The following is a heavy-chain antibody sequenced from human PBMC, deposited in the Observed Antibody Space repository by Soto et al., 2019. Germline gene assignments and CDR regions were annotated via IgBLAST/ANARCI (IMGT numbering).Heavy chain of an antibody. D-gene: IGHD6-13*01. CDR2: IYYSGST. CDR1: GGSISSYY. Sequence: SETLSLTCTVSGGSISSYYWSWIRQPPGKGLEWIGYIYYSGSTNYNPSLKSRVTISVDTSKNQFSLKLSSVTAADTAVYYCARDRRPHSSSGYTGNYHYYMAFWGKGTTVTVSS. CDR3: ARDRRPHSSSGYTGNYHYYMAF. V-gene: IGHV4-59*01. J-gene: IGHJ6*03.